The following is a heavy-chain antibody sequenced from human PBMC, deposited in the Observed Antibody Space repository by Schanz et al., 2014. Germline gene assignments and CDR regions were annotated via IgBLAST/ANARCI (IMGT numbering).Heavy chain of an antibody. D-gene: IGHD3-10*01. CDR1: GGSFSGYW. Sequence: QVQLQQWGAGLLKPSETLSLTCAFSGGSFSGYWWTWVRQSPGKGLEWIGEVNHGGYTNYHPSLKSRVTISADTSKNQFSLKMRSVTAADTAVYYCARTFYFASGTYHTPNYYYGLDVRGQGTTVTVSS. CDR2: VNHGGYT. CDR3: ARTFYFASGTYHTPNYYYGLDV. V-gene: IGHV4-34*01. J-gene: IGHJ6*02.